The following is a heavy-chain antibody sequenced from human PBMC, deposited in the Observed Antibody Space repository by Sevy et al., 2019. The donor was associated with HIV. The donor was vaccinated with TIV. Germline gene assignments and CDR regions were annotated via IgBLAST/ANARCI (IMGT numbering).Heavy chain of an antibody. J-gene: IGHJ4*02. CDR1: GFTFRRYW. D-gene: IGHD3-22*01. CDR2: IKQDGSEK. CDR3: TKMKDDSSGFDLDY. V-gene: IGHV3-7*01. Sequence: GGCLRLSCAASGFTFRRYWMSWVRQAPGKGLEWVANIKQDGSEKYYVYTVKGRFTMSRDNAKKSLYLQMNSLRAEDTAVYYCTKMKDDSSGFDLDYWGQGTLVTVSS.